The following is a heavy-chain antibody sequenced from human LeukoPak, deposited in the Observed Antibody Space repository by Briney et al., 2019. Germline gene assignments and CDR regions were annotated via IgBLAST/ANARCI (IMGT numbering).Heavy chain of an antibody. Sequence: PGGSLRLSCAASGFTFDDYAMHWVRQAPGKGLEWVSGISWNSGSIGYADSVKGRFTISRDNAKNSLYLQMNSLRAEDTAVYYCAKPGYCSGGSCYLPFDYWGQGTLVTVSS. J-gene: IGHJ4*02. D-gene: IGHD2-15*01. V-gene: IGHV3-9*01. CDR1: GFTFDDYA. CDR2: ISWNSGSI. CDR3: AKPGYCSGGSCYLPFDY.